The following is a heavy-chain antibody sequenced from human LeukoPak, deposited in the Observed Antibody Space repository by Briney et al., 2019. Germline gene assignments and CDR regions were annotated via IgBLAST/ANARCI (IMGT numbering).Heavy chain of an antibody. CDR2: IYNSATT. D-gene: IGHD5-24*01. V-gene: IGHV4-59*11. CDR3: ARGGEGYNDDAFEV. J-gene: IGHJ3*01. Sequence: SETLSLTCTVSGDSIRSHYCAWIRQSPGQGLEWIGHIYNSATTDYNPSFTSRVTISLDTSKKQFSLKMTSVTALDSAVYYCARGGEGYNDDAFEVWGLGTAVTVSS. CDR1: GDSIRSHY.